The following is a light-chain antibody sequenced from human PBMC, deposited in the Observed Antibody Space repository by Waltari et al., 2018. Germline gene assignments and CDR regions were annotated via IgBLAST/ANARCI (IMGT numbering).Light chain of an antibody. J-gene: IGKJ2*01. CDR1: QRVSSY. V-gene: IGKV3-11*01. CDR3: QQRSNWPT. Sequence: LAGMASQRVSSYLAWYQQKPGQAPRLLSYDASNRATGIPARFSGSGSGTDFTLTISSLEPEDFAVYYCQQRSNWPTFGQGTKLEIK. CDR2: DAS.